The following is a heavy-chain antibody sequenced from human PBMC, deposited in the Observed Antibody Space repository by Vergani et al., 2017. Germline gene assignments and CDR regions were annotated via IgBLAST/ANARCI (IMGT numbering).Heavy chain of an antibody. Sequence: EVQLLESGGNLVQPGGSLRLSCAASGFTFTNFAMTWVRQAPGEGLEWVSGISGSGGFTYYADSVKGRFTISRDNSKNTLYLQMNSLRAEDTAVYYCAYTSYSSSWGDAFDIWGQGTMVTVSS. D-gene: IGHD6-6*01. V-gene: IGHV3-23*01. CDR2: ISGSGGFT. CDR1: GFTFTNFA. J-gene: IGHJ3*02. CDR3: AYTSYSSSWGDAFDI.